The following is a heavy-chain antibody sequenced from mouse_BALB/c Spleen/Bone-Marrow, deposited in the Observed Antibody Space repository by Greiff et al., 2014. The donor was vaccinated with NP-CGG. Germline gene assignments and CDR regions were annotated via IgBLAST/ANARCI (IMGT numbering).Heavy chain of an antibody. CDR1: GYSITSGYY. D-gene: IGHD1-1*01. V-gene: IGHV3-6*02. J-gene: IGHJ4*01. Sequence: EVELQESGPGLVKPSQSLSLTCSVTGYSITSGYYWNWIRQFPGNKLEWMGYISYDGSNNYNPSLKNRITITRDTSKNQFFLKFNSVTTEDTATYYCASYFYYAMDYWGQGTSVTVSS. CDR3: ASYFYYAMDY. CDR2: ISYDGSN.